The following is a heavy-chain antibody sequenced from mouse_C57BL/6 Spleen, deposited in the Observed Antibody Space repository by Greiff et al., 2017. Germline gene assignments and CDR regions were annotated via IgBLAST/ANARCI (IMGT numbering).Heavy chain of an antibody. CDR2: IYPGSGST. CDR3: ARRDGNYWYFDV. J-gene: IGHJ1*03. V-gene: IGHV1-55*01. CDR1: GYTFTSYW. D-gene: IGHD2-1*01. Sequence: QVHVKQPGAELVKPGASVKMSCKASGYTFTSYWITWVKQRPGQGLEWIGDIYPGSGSTNYNEKFKSKATLTVDTSSSTAYMQLSSLTSEDSAVYYCARRDGNYWYFDVWGTGTTVTVSS.